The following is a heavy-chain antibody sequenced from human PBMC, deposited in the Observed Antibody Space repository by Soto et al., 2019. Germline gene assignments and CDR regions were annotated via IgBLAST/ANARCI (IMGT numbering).Heavy chain of an antibody. J-gene: IGHJ5*02. CDR1: GYTFTSYG. CDR2: INAANGDT. CDR3: VRRHVSATGIDWFDP. V-gene: IGHV1-3*01. Sequence: ASVKVSCKASGYTFTSYGIHWVRQDPGQRLEWMGWINAANGDTTYSPKFQGRVTITRDTSARTAYMELSSLRSEDTAVYYCVRRHVSATGIDWFDPWGQGTLVTVSS. D-gene: IGHD2-8*02.